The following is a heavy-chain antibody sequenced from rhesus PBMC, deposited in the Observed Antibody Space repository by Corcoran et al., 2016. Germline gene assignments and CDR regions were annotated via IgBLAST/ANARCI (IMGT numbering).Heavy chain of an antibody. J-gene: IGHJ4*01. D-gene: IGHD6-31*01. CDR1: GGSISDNYY. CDR2: VYGTTASP. V-gene: IGHV4S9*01. Sequence: VQLQGSGPGLVKPSETLSLTCDVSGGSISDNYYWHWIRQPPGRGPEWTGNVYGTTASPDYNPSLKSRVTISKDPSKNQFFLKLNSVTAADTAIYYCSRGPGAWFFDYWGQGVLVTVSS. CDR3: SRGPGAWFFDY.